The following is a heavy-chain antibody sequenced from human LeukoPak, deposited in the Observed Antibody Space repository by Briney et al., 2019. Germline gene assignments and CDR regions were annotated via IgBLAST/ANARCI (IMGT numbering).Heavy chain of an antibody. CDR1: GFTFSNYW. Sequence: GGSLRLSCAASGFTFSNYWMQWVRHAPGKGLVWVSRINNDGTGTSYADSVKGRFTISRDNAKNTLYLQMNSLRVEDTAVYYCARGLRGPDYWGQGTLVTVSS. J-gene: IGHJ4*02. CDR2: INNDGTGT. CDR3: ARGLRGPDY. V-gene: IGHV3-74*01. D-gene: IGHD3-10*01.